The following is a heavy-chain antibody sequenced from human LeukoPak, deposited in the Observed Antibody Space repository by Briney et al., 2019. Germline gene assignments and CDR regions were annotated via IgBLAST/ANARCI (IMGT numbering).Heavy chain of an antibody. CDR2: LGGTNGYT. Sequence: GGSLRLSCVASGFTFSSYARSWVRQPPGKGLEWVSSLGGTNGYTYYADSVKGRFSISRDNPQNTLYLQMNGLRAEDTALYYCARVPSDCYACDFDYWGQGTLVTVSS. CDR1: GFTFSSYA. J-gene: IGHJ4*02. D-gene: IGHD2-2*01. CDR3: ARVPSDCYACDFDY. V-gene: IGHV3-23*01.